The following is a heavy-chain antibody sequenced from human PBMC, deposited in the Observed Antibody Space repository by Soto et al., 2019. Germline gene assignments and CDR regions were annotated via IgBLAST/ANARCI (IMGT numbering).Heavy chain of an antibody. CDR2: INPSGGST. CDR1: GYTFTSYY. V-gene: IGHV1-46*01. Sequence: EASVKVSCKASGYTFTSYYMHWVRQAPGQGLEWMGIINPSGGSTSYAQKFQGRVTMTRDTSTSTVYMELSSLRSEDTAVYYCARDIRGFGELYYYYGMDVWGQGTTVTVSS. D-gene: IGHD3-10*01. J-gene: IGHJ6*02. CDR3: ARDIRGFGELYYYYGMDV.